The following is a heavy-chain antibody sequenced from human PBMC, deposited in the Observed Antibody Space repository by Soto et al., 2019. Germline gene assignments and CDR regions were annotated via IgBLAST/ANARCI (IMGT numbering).Heavy chain of an antibody. Sequence: PSQTLSLTCAISGDSVSSNSVAWDWIRQSPSRGLEWLGRTYHRSKWYNDYAISVESRININPDTSENQFSLQLNSVTPEDTDVYYCVRDRGHRFDVWGQGTTVTVSS. CDR3: VRDRGHRFDV. D-gene: IGHD3-10*01. CDR1: GDSVSSNSVA. J-gene: IGHJ6*02. CDR2: TYHRSKWYN. V-gene: IGHV6-1*01.